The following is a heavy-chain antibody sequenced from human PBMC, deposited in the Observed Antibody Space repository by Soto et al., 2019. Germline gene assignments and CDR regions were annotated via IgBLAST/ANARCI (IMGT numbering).Heavy chain of an antibody. CDR2: IYYSGST. J-gene: IGHJ4*02. V-gene: IGHV4-59*08. CDR1: GGSISSYY. D-gene: IGHD2-2*01. CDR3: ARHVYSSTTLYAIFDY. Sequence: ETLSLTCTVSGGSISSYYWSWIRQPPGKGLEWIGYIYYSGSTNYNPSLKSRVTISVDTSKNQFSLKLSSVTAADTAVYYCARHVYSSTTLYAIFDYWGQGTLVTVSS.